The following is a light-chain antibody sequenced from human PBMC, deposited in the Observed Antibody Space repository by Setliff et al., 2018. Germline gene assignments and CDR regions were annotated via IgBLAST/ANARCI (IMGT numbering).Light chain of an antibody. Sequence: SALAQPAAVSGSPGQSITIPCSGTSSDVGAYDLVSWYKQHPGKAPKLIISDVSNRPSGVSNRFSGSKSGNTASLTISGLQAEDEADYYCSAYTSSSTDVFGTGTKVTVL. CDR1: SSDVGAYDL. CDR2: DVS. CDR3: SAYTSSSTDV. J-gene: IGLJ1*01. V-gene: IGLV2-14*03.